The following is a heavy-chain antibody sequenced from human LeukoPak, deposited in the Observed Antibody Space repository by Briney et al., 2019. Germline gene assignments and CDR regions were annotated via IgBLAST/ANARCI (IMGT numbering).Heavy chain of an antibody. CDR1: GYTFTGYY. V-gene: IGHV1-2*02. CDR2: INPNSGGT. J-gene: IGHJ3*02. CDR3: ARARYEDAFDI. D-gene: IGHD1-1*01. Sequence: SSVKVSCKASGYTFTGYYMHWLRQAPGQGLEGMGWINPNSGGTNYAQKFQGRVAMTRDTSISTAYMELSRLRSDDTAVYYCARARYEDAFDIWGQGTMVTVSS.